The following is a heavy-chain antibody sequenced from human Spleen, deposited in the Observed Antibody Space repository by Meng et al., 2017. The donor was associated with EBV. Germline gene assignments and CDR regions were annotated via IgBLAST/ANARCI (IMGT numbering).Heavy chain of an antibody. CDR3: AREPGGPYYDTSGYYFDY. CDR2: FHYSGGT. CDR1: GASISSTDYY. J-gene: IGHJ4*02. D-gene: IGHD3-22*01. Sequence: RRQGSGPGLVKPSETLSLTCTVSGASISSTDYYWAWIRQPPGKGLEWIGTFHYSGGTYYNPSLKSQVTISIDTSRNEFSLNLNSVTAADTAVYYCAREPGGPYYDTSGYYFDYWGQGILVTVSS. V-gene: IGHV4-39*07.